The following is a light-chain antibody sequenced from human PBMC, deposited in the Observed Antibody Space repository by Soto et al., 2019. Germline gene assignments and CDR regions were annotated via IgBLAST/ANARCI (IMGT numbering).Light chain of an antibody. CDR3: HQYNSYWT. CDR1: QGIGSD. J-gene: IGKJ1*01. V-gene: IGKV1-17*01. Sequence: DIRMTQSPSSLSASVGDRVTIACRASQGIGSDLGWYQQKPGKAPKRLIYAASSLQSGVPSRFSGSGSGTEFTLSISSLQPDDFATYYCHQYNSYWTFGQGTKVDIK. CDR2: AAS.